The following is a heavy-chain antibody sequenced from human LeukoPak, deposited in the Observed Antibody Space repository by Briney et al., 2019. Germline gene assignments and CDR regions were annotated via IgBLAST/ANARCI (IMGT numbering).Heavy chain of an antibody. Sequence: GESLKISCKGFGYSFTSYWIGWVRQMPGKGPEWMGIIYPSDSVTRYSPSFQGQVTISADKSISTAYLQWSSLKASDTAMYYCARQTFNYYDSTGYYSSYYFDYWGQGTRVTVSS. D-gene: IGHD3-22*01. V-gene: IGHV5-51*01. CDR2: IYPSDSVT. CDR3: ARQTFNYYDSTGYYSSYYFDY. J-gene: IGHJ4*02. CDR1: GYSFTSYW.